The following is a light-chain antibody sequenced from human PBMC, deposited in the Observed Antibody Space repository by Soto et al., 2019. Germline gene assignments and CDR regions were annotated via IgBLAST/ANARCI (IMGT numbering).Light chain of an antibody. CDR1: SSDVGSYNR. CDR2: EVS. J-gene: IGLJ1*01. Sequence: QSALTQPPSVSGSPGQSVTISCTGTSSDVGSYNRVSWYQQPPGTAPKLMIYEVSNRPSGIPDRFSGSKSGSTASLTISGLQAEDDADYYCSSYTRSGVYVFGAGTKVTVL. CDR3: SSYTRSGVYV. V-gene: IGLV2-18*02.